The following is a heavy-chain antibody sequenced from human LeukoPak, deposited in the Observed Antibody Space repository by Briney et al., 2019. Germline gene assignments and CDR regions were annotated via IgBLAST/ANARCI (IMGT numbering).Heavy chain of an antibody. V-gene: IGHV4-4*02. D-gene: IGHD2-2*01. J-gene: IGHJ4*02. CDR1: GGSISSSNW. Sequence: PSGTLSLTCAVSGGSISSSNWWSWVRPSPGKGLEWIGEIHHSGTTNYNPSPKSRVTISVDESGKHFSLKLSSVTAADTAVYYCARGDDRASWLVDSWGQGILVTVSS. CDR2: IHHSGTT. CDR3: ARGDDRASWLVDS.